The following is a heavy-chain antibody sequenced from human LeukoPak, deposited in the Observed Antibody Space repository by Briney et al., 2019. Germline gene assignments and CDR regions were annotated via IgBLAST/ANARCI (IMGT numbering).Heavy chain of an antibody. V-gene: IGHV4-59*01. J-gene: IGHJ4*02. CDR2: IYYSGST. Sequence: PSETLSLTCTVSGGSISSYYWSWIRQPPGKGLEWIGYIYYSGSTNYNPSLKSRVTISVDMSENQLSLKLSSVTAADTAVYYCARDPDYWGQGTLVTVSS. CDR3: ARDPDY. CDR1: GGSISSYY.